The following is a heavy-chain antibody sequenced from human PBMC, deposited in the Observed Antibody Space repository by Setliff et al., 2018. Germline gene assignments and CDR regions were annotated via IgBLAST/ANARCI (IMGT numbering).Heavy chain of an antibody. D-gene: IGHD2-2*01. Sequence: SETLSLTCTVYGASFSDYYWGWIRQPPGKGLEWIAEINHSGSTNYNPSLKSRVTISVDTSKNQFSLTLRSVTAADTAVYYCARGRMRGSCSGPSCTYDPFDIWGQGTPVTVSS. CDR2: INHSGST. CDR1: GASFSDYY. V-gene: IGHV4-34*01. J-gene: IGHJ3*02. CDR3: ARGRMRGSCSGPSCTYDPFDI.